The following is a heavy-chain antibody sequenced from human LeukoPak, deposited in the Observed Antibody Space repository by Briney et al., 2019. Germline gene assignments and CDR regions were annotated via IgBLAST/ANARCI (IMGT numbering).Heavy chain of an antibody. J-gene: IGHJ4*02. CDR2: IYYSGGT. V-gene: IGHV4-39*01. CDR1: GGSIRSTTYY. CDR3: ARTISGGVIAIDY. Sequence: SETLSLTCTVSGGSIRSTTYYWGWIRQPPGKGLEWIGSIYYSGGTFYNPSLKSRVTISVDTSKNQFSLKVNSVTAADTALYYCARTISGGVIAIDYWGQGTLVTVSS. D-gene: IGHD3-16*02.